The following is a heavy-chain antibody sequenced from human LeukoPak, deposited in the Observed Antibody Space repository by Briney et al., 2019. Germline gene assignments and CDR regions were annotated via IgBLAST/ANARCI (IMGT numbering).Heavy chain of an antibody. Sequence: ASVKVSCKASGYTFTGYYMHWVRQAPGQGLEWMGWINPNSGGTNYAQKLQGRVTMTTDTSTSTAYMELRSLRSDDTAVYYCARESEWELRYFDYWGQGTLVTVSS. CDR3: ARESEWELRYFDY. V-gene: IGHV1-2*02. J-gene: IGHJ4*02. CDR1: GYTFTGYY. CDR2: INPNSGGT. D-gene: IGHD1-26*01.